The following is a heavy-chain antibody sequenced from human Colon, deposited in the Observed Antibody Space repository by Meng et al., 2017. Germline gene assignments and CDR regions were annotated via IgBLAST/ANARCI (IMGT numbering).Heavy chain of an antibody. Sequence: QVQRRESGPGLVRPPETLSLTCTVSGGSVSSGTYYWSWIRPPPGKGLEWIGCIYYSGTTNYNPSLKSRVTISVDTSKNQFSLKLSSVTPADTAVYFCARDRVPGKYWGQGTLVTVSS. D-gene: IGHD1-14*01. J-gene: IGHJ4*02. CDR2: IYYSGTT. CDR1: GGSVSSGTYY. CDR3: ARDRVPGKY. V-gene: IGHV4-61*01.